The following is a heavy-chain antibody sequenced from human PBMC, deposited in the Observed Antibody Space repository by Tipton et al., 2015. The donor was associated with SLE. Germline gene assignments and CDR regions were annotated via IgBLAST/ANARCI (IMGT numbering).Heavy chain of an antibody. CDR1: VFTFTNYA. CDR2: ISYDGSAK. Sequence: SLRLSCADSVFTFTNYARHWVRQAPGKGLEWVAVISYDGSAKYYADSVNGRFTISRDNSKNMLYLQMNSLRVEDTAVYYCAKGGTGKFDYWGQGTLVTVSS. D-gene: IGHD7-27*01. J-gene: IGHJ4*02. CDR3: AKGGTGKFDY. V-gene: IGHV3-30*04.